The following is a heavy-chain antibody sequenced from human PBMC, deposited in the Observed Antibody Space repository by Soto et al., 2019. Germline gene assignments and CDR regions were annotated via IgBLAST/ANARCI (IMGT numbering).Heavy chain of an antibody. D-gene: IGHD2-8*01. CDR2: IYYSGNT. V-gene: IGHV4-30-4*01. J-gene: IGHJ4*02. CDR1: GGSISSGDYY. CDR3: ARSGYCTNGVCYTPFDY. Sequence: QVQLQESGPGLVKPSQTLSLTCTVSGGSISSGDYYWSWIRQPPGKGLEWIGYIYYSGNTYYNPSRKRRVTKTVDASETHFSLKLSSVTAADTAVYYCARSGYCTNGVCYTPFDYWGQGTLVTVSS.